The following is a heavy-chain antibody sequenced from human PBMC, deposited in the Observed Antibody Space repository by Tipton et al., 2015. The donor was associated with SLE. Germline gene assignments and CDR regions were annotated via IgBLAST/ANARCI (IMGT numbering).Heavy chain of an antibody. J-gene: IGHJ4*02. D-gene: IGHD1-26*01. CDR2: SDYSGST. CDR1: GGPIRSSSYT. Sequence: TLSLTCTVSGGPIRSSSYTWAWIRMPPGRGLEWIGSSDYSGSTYYNPSLKSRVTISVDTSKNQFSMKLSSVTAADTAVYYCARGRELPYGDFDYWGQGTLVTVSS. V-gene: IGHV4-39*07. CDR3: ARGRELPYGDFDY.